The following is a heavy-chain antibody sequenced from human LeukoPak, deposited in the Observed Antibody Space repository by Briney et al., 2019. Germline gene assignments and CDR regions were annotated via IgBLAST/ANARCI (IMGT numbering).Heavy chain of an antibody. CDR2: ISYDGSNK. CDR3: ARGYSGYDYFDY. CDR1: GFTFSSYA. J-gene: IGHJ4*02. D-gene: IGHD5-12*01. Sequence: PGGSLRLSCAASGFTFSSYAMHWVRQAPGKGLEWVAVISYDGSNKYYADSVKGRFTISRDNSKYTLYLQMNSLRAEDTAVYYCARGYSGYDYFDYWGQGTLVTVSS. V-gene: IGHV3-30-3*01.